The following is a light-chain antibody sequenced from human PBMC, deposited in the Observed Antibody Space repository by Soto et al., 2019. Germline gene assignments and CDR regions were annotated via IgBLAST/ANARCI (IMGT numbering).Light chain of an antibody. CDR2: GAS. J-gene: IGKJ2*01. Sequence: EIVLTQSPATLSLSPGERATLSCRASQSVSNYLAWYQQKPGQAPRLLIYGASNRATGIPARFTGSGSGTDSTLTISSLEPEDFAVSYCQHRGEWPRTFGQGTKLEIK. V-gene: IGKV3-11*01. CDR1: QSVSNY. CDR3: QHRGEWPRT.